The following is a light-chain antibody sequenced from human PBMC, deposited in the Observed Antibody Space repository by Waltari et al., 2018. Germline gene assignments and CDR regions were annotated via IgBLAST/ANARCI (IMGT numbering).Light chain of an antibody. CDR2: TVS. V-gene: IGKV2-30*02. CDR3: MQGTHWPYT. Sequence: TLGQPASISCKSSQSLVHSNGNTYLQWFQQRPGQSPRRLIYTVSNRESGVPDRFSGIGSGTDFTLKISRVEAEDVGVYYCMQGTHWPYTFGQGTRLDIK. CDR1: QSLVHSNGNTY. J-gene: IGKJ2*01.